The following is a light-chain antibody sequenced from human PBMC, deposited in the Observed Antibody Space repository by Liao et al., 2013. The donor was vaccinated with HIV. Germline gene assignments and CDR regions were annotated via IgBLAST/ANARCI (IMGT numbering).Light chain of an antibody. Sequence: SYELTQPPSVSAAPGGTATISCAGNNIGTKSVHWYQQRPGQAPVLVIYYGSDRPSGIPDRFSGSSSGNTATLIISGVEAGDEADYYCQAWDSINYVFGTGTKVTVL. V-gene: IGLV3-21*01. J-gene: IGLJ1*01. CDR1: NIGTKS. CDR3: QAWDSINYV. CDR2: YGS.